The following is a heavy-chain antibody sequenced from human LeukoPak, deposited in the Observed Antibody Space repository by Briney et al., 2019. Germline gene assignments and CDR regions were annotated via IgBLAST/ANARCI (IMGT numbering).Heavy chain of an antibody. J-gene: IGHJ4*02. V-gene: IGHV4-61*02. D-gene: IGHD5-24*01. CDR3: AREERGDGYNLYFDY. CDR2: IYTSGST. CDR1: GGSISSGSYY. Sequence: SQTLSLTCTVSGGSISSGSYYWSWIRQPAGTGLEWIGRIYTSGSTNYNPSLKSRVTISVDTSKNQFSLKLSSVTAADTAVYYCAREERGDGYNLYFDYWGQGTLVTVSS.